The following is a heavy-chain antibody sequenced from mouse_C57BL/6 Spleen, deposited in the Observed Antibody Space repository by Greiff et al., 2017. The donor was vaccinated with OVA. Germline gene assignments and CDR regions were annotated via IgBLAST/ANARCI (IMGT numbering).Heavy chain of an antibody. J-gene: IGHJ2*01. CDR2: ISYDGSN. Sequence: EVQLQESGPGLVKPSQSLSLTCSVTGYSITSGYYWNWIRQFPGNKLEWMGYISYDGSNNYNPSLKNRISITRDTSKNQFFLKLNSVTTEDTATYYCAREGPPFDYWGQGTTLTVSS. D-gene: IGHD3-3*01. CDR3: AREGPPFDY. CDR1: GYSITSGYY. V-gene: IGHV3-6*01.